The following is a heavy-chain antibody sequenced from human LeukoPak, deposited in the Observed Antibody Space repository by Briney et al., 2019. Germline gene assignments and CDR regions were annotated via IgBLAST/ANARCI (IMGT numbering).Heavy chain of an antibody. Sequence: GGSLRLSCAASGFTFSSYWMSWVRQAPGKGLEWVSTISASGANTYYADSVKGRFTISRDNSKNTLYLQMNSLRAEDTAIYYCANAYGDYAYWGQGTLVTVSS. CDR3: ANAYGDYAY. V-gene: IGHV3-23*01. D-gene: IGHD4-17*01. CDR1: GFTFSSYW. CDR2: ISASGANT. J-gene: IGHJ4*02.